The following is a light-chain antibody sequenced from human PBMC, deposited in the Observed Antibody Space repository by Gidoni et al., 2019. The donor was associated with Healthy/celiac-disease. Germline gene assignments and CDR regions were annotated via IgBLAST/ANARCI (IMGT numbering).Light chain of an antibody. V-gene: IGKV1-9*01. CDR3: QQLNSYPPYT. CDR1: QGISSY. Sequence: DTQLTQSPSFLSASVGDRVTITCRASQGISSYLAWYQQKPGKAPKLLIYATSTLQSGVPSRFNGSGSGTEFTLTISSLQPEDFATYYCQQLNSYPPYTFGQGTKLEIK. J-gene: IGKJ2*01. CDR2: ATS.